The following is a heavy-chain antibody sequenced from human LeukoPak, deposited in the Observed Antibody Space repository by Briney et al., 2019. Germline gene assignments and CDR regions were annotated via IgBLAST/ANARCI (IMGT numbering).Heavy chain of an antibody. D-gene: IGHD2-21*02. CDR1: GFTFSSYW. CDR3: ARDGLRRPPTPYCGGDCPLDY. V-gene: IGHV3-7*03. CDR2: IKQDGSEK. J-gene: IGHJ4*02. Sequence: GGSLRLSCAASGFTFSSYWMSWVRQTPGKGLEWVAHIKQDGSEKSSVDSVKGRFTISRDNAKNSLYLQMNSLRVEDTAMYYCARDGLRRPPTPYCGGDCPLDYWGQGTLVSASS.